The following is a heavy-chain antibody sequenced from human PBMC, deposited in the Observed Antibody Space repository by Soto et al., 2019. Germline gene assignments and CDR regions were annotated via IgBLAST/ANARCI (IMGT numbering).Heavy chain of an antibody. D-gene: IGHD2-2*01. V-gene: IGHV4-34*01. J-gene: IGHJ4*02. Sequence: SETLSLTCAFYGWSFSGYYWSWIRQPPGKGLEWIGEINHSGSTNYNPSLKSRATISVDTSKNQFSLKLSSVTAADTAVYYCASTCSSTSCHPLDYWGQGTLVTVSS. CDR2: INHSGST. CDR3: ASTCSSTSCHPLDY. CDR1: GWSFSGYY.